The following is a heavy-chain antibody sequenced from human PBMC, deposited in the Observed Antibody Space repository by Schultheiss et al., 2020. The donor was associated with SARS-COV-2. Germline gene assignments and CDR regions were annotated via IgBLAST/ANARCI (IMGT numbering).Heavy chain of an antibody. V-gene: IGHV1-46*01. CDR3: ARERRGAAILIYYYYYGMDV. CDR1: GYTFTSYY. J-gene: IGHJ6*02. CDR2: INPSGGST. Sequence: ASVKVSCKASGYTFTSYYMHWVRQAPGQGLEWMGIINPSGGSTSYAQKFQGRVTMTRDTSTSTVYMELSSLRSDDTAVYYCARERRGAAILIYYYYYGMDVWGQGTTVTVSS. D-gene: IGHD2-2*02.